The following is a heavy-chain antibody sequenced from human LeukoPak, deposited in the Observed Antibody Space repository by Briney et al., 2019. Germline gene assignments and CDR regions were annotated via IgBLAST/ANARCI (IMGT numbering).Heavy chain of an antibody. CDR1: GYTFTAYH. CDR3: ARDYCSSTSCLFDY. CDR2: INPNSVDT. J-gene: IGHJ4*02. Sequence: ASVKVSCKASGYTFTAYHMHWVRQAPGQGLEWMGRINPNSVDTNYAQKFQGRVTMTRDTSISTAYMELSRPRSDDTAVYYCARDYCSSTSCLFDYWGRGTLVSVSS. D-gene: IGHD2-2*01. V-gene: IGHV1-2*06.